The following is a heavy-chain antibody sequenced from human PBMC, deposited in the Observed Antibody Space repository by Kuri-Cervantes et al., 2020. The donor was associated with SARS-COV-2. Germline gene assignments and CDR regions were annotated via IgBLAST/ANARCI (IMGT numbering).Heavy chain of an antibody. CDR3: ARDVGDSGSDY. CDR2: ISYDGRNT. CDR1: GFIFSDYA. Sequence: SCEASGFIFSDYAIDWVRQAPGKGLEWVAIISYDGRNTKFADSVKGRFTISRDNSKNTLYLQMDSLRGDDTAVYYCARDVGDSGSDYWGQGALVTVSS. D-gene: IGHD3-10*01. V-gene: IGHV3-30*04. J-gene: IGHJ4*02.